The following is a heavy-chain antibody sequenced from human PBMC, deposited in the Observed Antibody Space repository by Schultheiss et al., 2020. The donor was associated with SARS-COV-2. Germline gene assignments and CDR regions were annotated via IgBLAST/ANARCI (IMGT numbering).Heavy chain of an antibody. CDR1: GGSISSGSYY. V-gene: IGHV4-39*07. J-gene: IGHJ5*02. CDR2: IYYSGST. Sequence: SQTLSLTCAVSGGSISSGSYYWSWIRQPAGKGLEWIGSIYYSGSTNYNPSLKSRVTISVDTSKNQFSLKLSSVTAADTAVYYCARDEWVGENNWFDPWGQGTLVTVSS. CDR3: ARDEWVGENNWFDP. D-gene: IGHD2-15*01.